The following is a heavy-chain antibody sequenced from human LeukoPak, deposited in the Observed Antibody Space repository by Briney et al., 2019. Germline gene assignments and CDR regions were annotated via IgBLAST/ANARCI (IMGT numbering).Heavy chain of an antibody. CDR1: GGTFSSYA. Sequence: ASVKVSCKASGGTFSSYAISWVRQAPGQGLEWMGGIIPIFGTANYAQKFQGRVTITADESTSTAYMELSSLRSEDTAVYYCARDKSYYGHDAFDIWGQGTMVTVSS. J-gene: IGHJ3*02. V-gene: IGHV1-69*13. CDR3: ARDKSYYGHDAFDI. CDR2: IIPIFGTA. D-gene: IGHD3-16*01.